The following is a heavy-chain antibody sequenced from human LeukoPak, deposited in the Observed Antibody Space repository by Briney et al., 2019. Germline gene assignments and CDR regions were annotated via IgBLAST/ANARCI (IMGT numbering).Heavy chain of an antibody. D-gene: IGHD3-3*01. J-gene: IGHJ6*02. CDR2: IKQDGSKK. V-gene: IGHV3-7*01. CDR1: GFTFSSYW. CDR3: ARGTPVYDFWSGYYTGPYYYGMDV. Sequence: GGSLRLSCAASGFTFSSYWMSWVRQAPGKGLEWVANIKQDGSKKYYVDSVKGRFTISRDNAKNSLYLQMNSLRAEDTAVYYCARGTPVYDFWSGYYTGPYYYGMDVWGQGTTVTVSS.